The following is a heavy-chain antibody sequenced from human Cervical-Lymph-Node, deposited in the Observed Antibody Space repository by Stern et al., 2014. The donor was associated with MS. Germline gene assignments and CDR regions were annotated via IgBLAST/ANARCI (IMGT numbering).Heavy chain of an antibody. D-gene: IGHD2-8*02. V-gene: IGHV4-61*10. CDR1: GGSVSSGSSY. J-gene: IGHJ4*02. Sequence: VQLEESGPGLVKPSETLSLTCTVSGGSVSSGSSYWAWIRLPAGTRLEWIGYIHYSGSANYNSSLESRVTISLDTSKSQFSLNLNSVSAADTAIYYCAKGRVPWYFFDYWGQGILVTVSS. CDR3: AKGRVPWYFFDY. CDR2: IHYSGSA.